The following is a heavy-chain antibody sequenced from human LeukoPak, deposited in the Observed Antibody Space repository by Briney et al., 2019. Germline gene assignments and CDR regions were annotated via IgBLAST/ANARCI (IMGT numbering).Heavy chain of an antibody. D-gene: IGHD3-10*01. CDR2: ISYDGSNK. J-gene: IGHJ4*02. CDR1: GFTFSSYA. V-gene: IGHV3-30*04. CDR3: ARGGWFGELFGYFDY. Sequence: GGSVRLSCAASGFTFSSYAMHWVRQAPGKGLEWVAVISYDGSNKYYADSVKGRFTISRDNSKNTLYLQMNSLRAEDTAVYYCARGGWFGELFGYFDYWGQGTLVTVSS.